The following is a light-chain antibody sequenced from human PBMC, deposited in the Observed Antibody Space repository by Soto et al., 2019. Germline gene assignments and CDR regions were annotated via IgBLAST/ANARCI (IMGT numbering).Light chain of an antibody. CDR1: QSVVSDY. V-gene: IGKV3-20*01. J-gene: IGKJ2*01. CDR3: QQYGGAPYT. Sequence: EIVLTQSPDTLSLSPGEGVTLSCRASQSVVSDYVAWYQQKPGQAPRLLIYGASIGAPGLPARFSGSGSGTDFPLTSSRLEPEDFAVYYCQQYGGAPYTLGPGT. CDR2: GAS.